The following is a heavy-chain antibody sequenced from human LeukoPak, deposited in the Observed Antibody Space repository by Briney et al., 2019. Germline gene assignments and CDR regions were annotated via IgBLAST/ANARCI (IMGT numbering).Heavy chain of an antibody. CDR1: GFTISAHS. CDR3: ARASSSVGGYYFYYYMDV. CDR2: ISSSASTI. Sequence: GGSVRLSCAASGFTISAHSMNRVRQAPGKGLEWVSYISSSASTIYYADSVKGRFTISRDSAKSSLYLQMNSLRAEDTAMYYCARASSSVGGYYFYYYMDVWGKGTTVTVSS. V-gene: IGHV3-48*01. J-gene: IGHJ6*03. D-gene: IGHD3-16*01.